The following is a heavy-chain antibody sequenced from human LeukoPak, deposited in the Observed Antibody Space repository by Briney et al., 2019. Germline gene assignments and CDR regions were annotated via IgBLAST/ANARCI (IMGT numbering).Heavy chain of an antibody. CDR3: ARASSSGVGARYQPHDAFDI. CDR1: GYSFTTYW. CDR2: IYPGDSDT. V-gene: IGHV5-51*01. D-gene: IGHD1-26*01. Sequence: GESLKISCKASGYSFTTYWIGWVRQMPGKGLEWLGVIYPGDSDTRDSPSFQGQVTISADKSISTAYLQWSSLKASDTAMYYCARASSSGVGARYQPHDAFDIWGQGTMVTVSS. J-gene: IGHJ3*02.